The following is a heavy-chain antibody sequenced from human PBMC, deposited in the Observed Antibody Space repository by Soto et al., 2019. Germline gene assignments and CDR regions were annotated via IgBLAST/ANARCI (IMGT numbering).Heavy chain of an antibody. J-gene: IGHJ3*02. CDR3: ARDRHHCSSTSCYADAFDI. CDR1: GYTFTSYY. Sequence: ASVKVSCKASGYTFTSYYMHWVRQAPGQGLEWMGIINPSGGSSTYAQKFQGRVTMTRDTSTSTVYMELSSLRSEDTAVYYCARDRHHCSSTSCYADAFDIWGQGTMVTVSS. D-gene: IGHD2-2*01. V-gene: IGHV1-46*03. CDR2: INPSGGSS.